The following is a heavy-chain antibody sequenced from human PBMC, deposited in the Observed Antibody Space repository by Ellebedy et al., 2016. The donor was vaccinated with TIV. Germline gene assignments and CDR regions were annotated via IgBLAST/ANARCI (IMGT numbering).Heavy chain of an antibody. J-gene: IGHJ6*02. Sequence: ASVKVSCKVSGYTLTELSMHWVRQAPGKGLEWMGGFDPEDGETIYAQKFQGRVTMTEDTSTDTAYMELSSLRSEDTAVYYCAKAIQLWLRYGMDVWGQGTTVTVSS. CDR3: AKAIQLWLRYGMDV. D-gene: IGHD5-18*01. CDR1: GYTLTELS. V-gene: IGHV1-24*01. CDR2: FDPEDGET.